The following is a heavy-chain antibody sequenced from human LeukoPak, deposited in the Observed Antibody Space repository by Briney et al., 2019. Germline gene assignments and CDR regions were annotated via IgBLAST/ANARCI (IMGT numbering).Heavy chain of an antibody. Sequence: GGSLRLSCAASGFTFSSYAMSWVRQAPGKGLEWVSAISGSGGSTYYADSVKGRFTISRDNSKNTLYLQMNSLRAEDTAVYYYAKAGWSIPQFDYWGQGTLVTVSS. CDR3: AKAGWSIPQFDY. CDR2: ISGSGGST. D-gene: IGHD2-8*02. CDR1: GFTFSSYA. J-gene: IGHJ4*02. V-gene: IGHV3-23*01.